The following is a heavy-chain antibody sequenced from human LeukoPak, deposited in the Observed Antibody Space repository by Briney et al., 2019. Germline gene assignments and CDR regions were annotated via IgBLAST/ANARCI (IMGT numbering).Heavy chain of an antibody. J-gene: IGHJ5*02. Sequence: GGSLRLSCAASGFTFSSSWMHWVRHAPGKGLVWVSRINSYGSSTSYADSVKGRFTISRDNAKNTLYLQMNSLRAEDTAVYYCARDYDYGGNWFDPWGQGTLVTVSS. D-gene: IGHD4-23*01. V-gene: IGHV3-74*01. CDR3: ARDYDYGGNWFDP. CDR1: GFTFSSSW. CDR2: INSYGSST.